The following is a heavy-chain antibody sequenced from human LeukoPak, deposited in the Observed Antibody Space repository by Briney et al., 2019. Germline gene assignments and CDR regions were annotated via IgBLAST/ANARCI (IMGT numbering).Heavy chain of an antibody. CDR3: TRGLEGFTAYDDF. Sequence: PGGSLRLSCRPSVFTVGDYPMSWVRQAPGKGLEWVGFIRSKTYGGTADYAASVEGRFTISRDDSNNIVYLQMNSLKTEDTAVYYCTRGLEGFTAYDDFWGQGTLVTVSS. J-gene: IGHJ4*02. CDR2: IRSKTYGGTA. D-gene: IGHD5-12*01. CDR1: VFTVGDYP. V-gene: IGHV3-49*04.